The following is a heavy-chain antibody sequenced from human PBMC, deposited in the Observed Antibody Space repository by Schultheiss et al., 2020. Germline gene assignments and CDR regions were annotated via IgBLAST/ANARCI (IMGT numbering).Heavy chain of an antibody. D-gene: IGHD1-7*01. V-gene: IGHV1-69*13. Sequence: SVKVSCKASGGTFTSSAVQWVRQARGQGLEWMGWISAYNGNTNYAQKFQGRVTITADESTSTAYMELSSLRSEDTAVYYCARVPQLRIGSFDIWGQGTMVTVSS. J-gene: IGHJ3*02. CDR1: GGTFTSSA. CDR2: ISAYNGNT. CDR3: ARVPQLRIGSFDI.